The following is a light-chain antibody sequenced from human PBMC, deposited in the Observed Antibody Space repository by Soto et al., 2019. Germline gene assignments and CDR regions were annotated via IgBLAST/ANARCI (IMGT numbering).Light chain of an antibody. J-gene: IGKJ2*01. CDR1: QSISSW. CDR3: QQYNSYSPAT. CDR2: DAS. V-gene: IGKV1-5*01. Sequence: DIQMTQSPSTLSASVGDRVTITCRASQSISSWLAWYQQKPGKAPKLLIYDASSLESGVPSRFSGSGSGTEFTLTISSLQPDDFATYYCQQYNSYSPATFGQGPKLEIK.